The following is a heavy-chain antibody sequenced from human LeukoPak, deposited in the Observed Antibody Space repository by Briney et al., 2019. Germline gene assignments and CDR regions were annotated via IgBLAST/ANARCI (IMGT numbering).Heavy chain of an antibody. Sequence: ETLSLTCTVSGASISSYYWNWIRQPAGKGLEWNGRIYVSGSTTYNPSLRSRVTMSIDTSKNQVSLTLRSVTAADTAVYYCARVGYDFWSGYYWGQGTLVTVSS. J-gene: IGHJ4*02. V-gene: IGHV4-4*07. D-gene: IGHD3-3*01. CDR2: IYVSGST. CDR1: GASISSYY. CDR3: ARVGYDFWSGYY.